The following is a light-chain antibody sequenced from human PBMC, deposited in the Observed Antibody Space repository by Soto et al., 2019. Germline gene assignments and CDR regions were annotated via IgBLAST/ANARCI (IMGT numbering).Light chain of an antibody. CDR2: GAS. CDR1: QNVNSN. V-gene: IGKV3-15*01. CDR3: QQYNDWPPMYT. J-gene: IGKJ2*01. Sequence: EIVMTQSPATLSMSPGERATLSCRATQNVNSNLAWYQHRPGQAPRLLIYGASIRPTGIPARFSGSGSGTEFTRTIDRLQSEDFAVYYCQQYNDWPPMYTFGQGTKLEIK.